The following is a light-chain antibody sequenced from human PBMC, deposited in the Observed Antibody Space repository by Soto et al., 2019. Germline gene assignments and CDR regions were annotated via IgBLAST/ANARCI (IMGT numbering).Light chain of an antibody. CDR1: QSVSSSY. Sequence: EIVLTQSPGTLSLSPGERATLSCRASQSVSSSYLAWYQQKPGQAPRLRIYGASSRATGLPDRFSGSGSGTDFTLTISRLEPEDFAVYYCQQYGSSPWTFGQGTKVDIK. V-gene: IGKV3-20*01. CDR2: GAS. J-gene: IGKJ1*01. CDR3: QQYGSSPWT.